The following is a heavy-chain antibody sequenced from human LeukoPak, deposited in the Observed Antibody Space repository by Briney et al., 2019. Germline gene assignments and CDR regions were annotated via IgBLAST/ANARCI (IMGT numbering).Heavy chain of an antibody. CDR1: GGTFSSYA. Sequence: ASVKVSCKASGGTFSSYAISWVRQAPGQGLEWMGGIIPIFGTVNYAQKFQGRVTITADKSTSTAYMELSSLRSEDTAVYYCARSLFRFLEWSYRPYYYYYMDVWGKGTTVTVSS. J-gene: IGHJ6*03. V-gene: IGHV1-69*06. CDR3: ARSLFRFLEWSYRPYYYYYMDV. D-gene: IGHD3-3*01. CDR2: IIPIFGTV.